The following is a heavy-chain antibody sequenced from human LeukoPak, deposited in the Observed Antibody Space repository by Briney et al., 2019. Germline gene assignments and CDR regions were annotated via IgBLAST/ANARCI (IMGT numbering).Heavy chain of an antibody. CDR3: ARDLGRHCSGGSCYTPHNWFDP. CDR1: GFTFSSYA. CDR2: ISYDGSNK. J-gene: IGHJ5*02. Sequence: GGSLRLSCAASGFTFSSYAMHWVRQAPGKGLEWVAVISYDGSNKYYADSVKGRFTISRDNSKYTLYLQMNSLRAEDTAVYYCARDLGRHCSGGSCYTPHNWFDPWGQGTLVTVSS. D-gene: IGHD2-15*01. V-gene: IGHV3-30*04.